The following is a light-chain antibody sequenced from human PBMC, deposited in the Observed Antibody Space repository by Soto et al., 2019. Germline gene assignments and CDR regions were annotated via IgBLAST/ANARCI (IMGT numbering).Light chain of an antibody. CDR1: QSARSS. V-gene: IGKV3-15*01. CDR2: DVS. J-gene: IGKJ5*01. Sequence: EVVMTQSPATLSVSPGERATLSCRASQSARSSLGWYQQKPGQAPSLLIYDVSIRATGIPARFNGSGSGTEFTLTISSLQSEDCAVYDGQQYNNWPPTFGQGTRLEIK. CDR3: QQYNNWPPT.